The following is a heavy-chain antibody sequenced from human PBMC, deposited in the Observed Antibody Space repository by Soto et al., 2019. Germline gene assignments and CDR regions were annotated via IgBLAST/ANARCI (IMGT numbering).Heavy chain of an antibody. CDR3: ARHPYYKPIDY. CDR1: GFSLSTSGVG. V-gene: IGHV2-5*02. D-gene: IGHD3-22*01. CDR2: IYWDDDK. Sequence: QITLKESGPTLVKPTQTLTLTCTFSGFSLSTSGVGVGWIRQPPGKALEWLALIYWDDDKRYSPSLKSRLTITKDTSKDQVVLTMTNMDPVDTATYYCARHPYYKPIDYWGQGTLVTVSS. J-gene: IGHJ4*02.